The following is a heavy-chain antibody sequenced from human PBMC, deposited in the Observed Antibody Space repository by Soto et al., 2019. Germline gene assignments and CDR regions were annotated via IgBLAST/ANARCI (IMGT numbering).Heavy chain of an antibody. J-gene: IGHJ6*02. V-gene: IGHV3-15*07. CDR3: TTDQGMGTYYHYGMDV. Sequence: SVSNAWMNWVRQAPGKGLEWVGRIKSKTDGGTTDYAAPVKGRFTISRDDSKNTLYLQMNSLKTEDTAVYYCTTDQGMGTYYHYGMDVWGQGTTVTVSS. CDR1: SVSNAW. D-gene: IGHD1-1*01. CDR2: IKSKTDGGTT.